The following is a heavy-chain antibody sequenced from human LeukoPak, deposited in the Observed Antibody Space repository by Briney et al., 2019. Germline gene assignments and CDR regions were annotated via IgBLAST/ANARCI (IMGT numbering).Heavy chain of an antibody. Sequence: ASVKVSCKASGYTFTGYYMHWVRQAPGKGLEWMGGFDPEDGETIYAQKFQGRVTMTEDTSTDTAYMELSSLRSEDTAVYYCATRYYYDSSGYDGYFDYWGQGTLVTVSS. CDR2: FDPEDGET. V-gene: IGHV1-24*01. CDR3: ATRYYYDSSGYDGYFDY. CDR1: GYTFTGYY. D-gene: IGHD3-22*01. J-gene: IGHJ4*02.